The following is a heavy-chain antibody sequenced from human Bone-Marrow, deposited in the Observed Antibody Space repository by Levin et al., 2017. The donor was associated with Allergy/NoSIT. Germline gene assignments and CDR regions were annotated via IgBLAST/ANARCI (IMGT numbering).Heavy chain of an antibody. CDR2: ISSSSSYI. D-gene: IGHD2-15*01. CDR1: GFTFSDYT. J-gene: IGHJ4*02. CDR3: VRDFYLGYCSGGSCYYIDH. V-gene: IGHV3-21*01. Sequence: NPGGSLRLSCAASGFTFSDYTMNWVRQAPGKGLEWVSSISSSSSYIYYADSVKGRFTISRDNAKNSLYLQMNSLRAEDTAVYFCVRDFYLGYCSGGSCYYIDHWGQGTLVTVSS.